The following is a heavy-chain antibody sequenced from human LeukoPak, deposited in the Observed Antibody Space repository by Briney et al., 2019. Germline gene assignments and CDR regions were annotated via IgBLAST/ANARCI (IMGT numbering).Heavy chain of an antibody. CDR3: ARVFGDFWSGYLHFDY. CDR2: IKQEGSEK. J-gene: IGHJ4*02. V-gene: IGHV3-7*01. CDR1: GFTFSSYW. Sequence: GGSLRLSCAASGFTFSSYWMSWVRRAPGRGLEWVANIKQEGSEKYYVDSVKGRFTISRDNAKNSLYLQMNSLRDEDTAVYYCARVFGDFWSGYLHFDYWGQGTLVTVSS. D-gene: IGHD3-3*01.